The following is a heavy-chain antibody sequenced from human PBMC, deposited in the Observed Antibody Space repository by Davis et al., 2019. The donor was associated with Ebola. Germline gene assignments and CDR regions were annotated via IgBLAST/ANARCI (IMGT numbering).Heavy chain of an antibody. CDR2: ISYDGSNK. J-gene: IGHJ6*03. Sequence: PGGSLRLSCAASGFTFSSYGMHWVRQAPGKGLEWVAVISYDGSNKYYADSVKGRFTISRDNSKNTLYLQMNSLRAEDTAVYYCAKDPHYSYMDVWGKGTTVTVSS. V-gene: IGHV3-30*18. CDR3: AKDPHYSYMDV. D-gene: IGHD1-26*01. CDR1: GFTFSSYG.